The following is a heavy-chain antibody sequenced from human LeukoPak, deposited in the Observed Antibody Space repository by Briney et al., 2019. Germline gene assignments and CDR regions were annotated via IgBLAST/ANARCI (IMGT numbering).Heavy chain of an antibody. Sequence: GRSLRLSCAASGFTFSSYGMHWVRQAPGKGLEWVAVISYDGSNKYYADSVKGRFTISRDNSKNTLYLQMNSLGAEDTAVYYCAKEGQSHSGSYYFDYWGQGTLVTVSS. CDR2: ISYDGSNK. CDR3: AKEGQSHSGSYYFDY. J-gene: IGHJ4*02. D-gene: IGHD1-26*01. CDR1: GFTFSSYG. V-gene: IGHV3-30*18.